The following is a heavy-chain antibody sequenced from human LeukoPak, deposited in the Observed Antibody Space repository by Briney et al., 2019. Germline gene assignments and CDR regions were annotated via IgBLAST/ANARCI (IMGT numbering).Heavy chain of an antibody. CDR1: GYSFISYG. Sequence: ASVKVSCMTSGYSFISYGISWVREAPGQGLEWMGCISVHNGNTNYAQKFQGRVTLTTDTSTRTAYMELTSLTSDDTAVYYCAREEEEGGDSYGSDYWGQGTLVTVSS. CDR3: AREEEEGGDSYGSDY. J-gene: IGHJ4*02. V-gene: IGHV1-18*01. CDR2: ISVHNGNT. D-gene: IGHD3-16*01.